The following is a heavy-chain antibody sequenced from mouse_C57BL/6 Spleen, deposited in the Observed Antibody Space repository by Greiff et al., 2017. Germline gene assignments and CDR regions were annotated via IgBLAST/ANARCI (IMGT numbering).Heavy chain of an antibody. D-gene: IGHD2-4*01. Sequence: VQLQQPGAELVKPGASVKLSCKASGYTFTSYWMQWVKQRPGQGLEWIGEIDPSDSYTNYNQKFKGKATLNVDTSSSTAYMQLSSLTSEDSAVYYCARRGEIYYDYDGAGFAYWGQGTLVTVSA. CDR1: GYTFTSYW. V-gene: IGHV1-50*01. CDR3: ARRGEIYYDYDGAGFAY. CDR2: IDPSDSYT. J-gene: IGHJ3*01.